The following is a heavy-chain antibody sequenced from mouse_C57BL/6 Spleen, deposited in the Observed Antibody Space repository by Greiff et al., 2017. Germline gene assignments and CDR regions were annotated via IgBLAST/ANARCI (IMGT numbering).Heavy chain of an antibody. J-gene: IGHJ3*01. CDR1: GYTFTDYY. CDR3: ARYYDGFAY. CDR2: INPNNGGT. V-gene: IGHV1-26*01. Sequence: VQLQQSGPELVKPGASVKISCKASGYTFTDYYMNWVKQSHGKSLEWIGDINPNNGGTSYNQKFKGKATLTVDKSSSTAYMELRSLTSEDSAVYYCARYYDGFAYWGQGTLVTVSA. D-gene: IGHD2-4*01.